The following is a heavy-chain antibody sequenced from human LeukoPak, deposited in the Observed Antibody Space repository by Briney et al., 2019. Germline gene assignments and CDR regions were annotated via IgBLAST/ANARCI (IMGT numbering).Heavy chain of an antibody. CDR3: AREREGYDSSGYYSYNWFDP. J-gene: IGHJ5*02. V-gene: IGHV4-59*01. Sequence: SSETLSLTCTVSGGSISSYYWSWIRQPPGKGRLWIGYIYYSGSTNYNPSLKSRVTISVDTSKNQFSLKLSSVTAADTAVYYCAREREGYDSSGYYSYNWFDPWGQGTLVTVSS. D-gene: IGHD3-22*01. CDR1: GGSISSYY. CDR2: IYYSGST.